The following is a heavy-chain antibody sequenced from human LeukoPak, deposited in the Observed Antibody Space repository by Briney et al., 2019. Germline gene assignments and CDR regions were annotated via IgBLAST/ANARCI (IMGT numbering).Heavy chain of an antibody. CDR2: TYPSDSDT. D-gene: IGHD2-2*01. J-gene: IGHJ4*02. Sequence: GESLKISCKGSGYNFTNYWIGWVRQMPGKGLEWMEITYPSDSDTRYSPSFQGQVTISADKSISTAYLQWSSLKASDTAMYYCARPQCSSITCYVDYWGQGTLVTVSS. CDR3: ARPQCSSITCYVDY. CDR1: GYNFTNYW. V-gene: IGHV5-51*01.